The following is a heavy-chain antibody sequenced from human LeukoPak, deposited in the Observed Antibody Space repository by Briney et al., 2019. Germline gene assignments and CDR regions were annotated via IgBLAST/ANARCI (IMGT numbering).Heavy chain of an antibody. CDR2: IYSGGST. V-gene: IGHV3-66*01. CDR3: AVDSSGAFDI. D-gene: IGHD5-12*01. CDR1: GFTFSDYW. Sequence: GGSLRLSCAASGFTFSDYWMTWVRQAPGKGLEWVSVIYSGGSTYYADSVKGRFTISRDNSKNTLYLQMNSLRAEDTAVYYCAVDSSGAFDIWGQGTMVTVSS. J-gene: IGHJ3*02.